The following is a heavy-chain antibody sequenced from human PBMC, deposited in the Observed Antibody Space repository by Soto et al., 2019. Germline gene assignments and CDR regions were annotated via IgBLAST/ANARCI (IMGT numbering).Heavy chain of an antibody. V-gene: IGHV4-39*01. CDR3: ARRIVGATPIDY. J-gene: IGHJ4*02. CDR1: GGSISSSSYY. CDR2: IYYSGST. D-gene: IGHD1-26*01. Sequence: QLQLQESGPGLVKPSETLSLTCTVSGGSISSSSYYWGWIRQPPGKGLEWIGSIYYSGSTYYNPSLKSRVTISVDTSKNQFSLKLSSVTAADTAVYYCARRIVGATPIDYWGQGTLVTVSS.